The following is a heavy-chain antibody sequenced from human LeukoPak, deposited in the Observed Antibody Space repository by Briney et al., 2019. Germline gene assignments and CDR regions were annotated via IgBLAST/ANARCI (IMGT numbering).Heavy chain of an antibody. Sequence: GGSLRLSCAASGFTFSSYGMHWVRQAPGKGLEWVAVIWYDGSNKYYADSVKGRFTISRDNSKNTLYLQMNSLRAEDTAVYYCARQWRGYSYEIDYWGQGTLVTVSS. CDR1: GFTFSSYG. CDR2: IWYDGSNK. CDR3: ARQWRGYSYEIDY. J-gene: IGHJ4*02. V-gene: IGHV3-30*19. D-gene: IGHD5-18*01.